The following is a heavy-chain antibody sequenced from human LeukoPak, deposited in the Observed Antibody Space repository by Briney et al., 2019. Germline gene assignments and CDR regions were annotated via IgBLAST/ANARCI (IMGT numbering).Heavy chain of an antibody. Sequence: PGGSLRLSCAASGFTFSDYYMSWIRQAPGKGLEWVSYIISSGSTIYYADSVKGRFTISRDNAKNSLYLQMNSLRAEDTAVYYCARRRLADYGDYVGAFDIWGQGTMVTVSS. CDR2: IISSGSTI. D-gene: IGHD4-17*01. CDR3: ARRRLADYGDYVGAFDI. V-gene: IGHV3-11*01. J-gene: IGHJ3*02. CDR1: GFTFSDYY.